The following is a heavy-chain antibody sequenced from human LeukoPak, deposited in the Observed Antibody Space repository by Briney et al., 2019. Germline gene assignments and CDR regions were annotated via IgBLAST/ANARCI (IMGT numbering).Heavy chain of an antibody. V-gene: IGHV3-23*01. D-gene: IGHD2-2*01. CDR2: ISGSGGST. Sequence: GGSLRLSCAASGFTFSSYAMHWVRQAPGKGLEWVSAISGSGGSTYYADSVKGRFTISRDNSKNTLYLQMNSLRAEDTAVYYCASLIVVVPAATDYWGQGTLVTVSS. CDR1: GFTFSSYA. CDR3: ASLIVVVPAATDY. J-gene: IGHJ4*02.